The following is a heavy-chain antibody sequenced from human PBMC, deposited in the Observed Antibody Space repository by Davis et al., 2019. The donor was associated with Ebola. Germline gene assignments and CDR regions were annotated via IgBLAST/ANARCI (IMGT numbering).Heavy chain of an antibody. Sequence: AASVKVSCKASGYTFTGNYMHWVRQAPGQGLEWMGRINPNSGGTNYAQKFQGRVTMTRDTSISTAYMELSRLRSDDTAVYYCARGTITMIIVVPTWGMDVWGKGTTVTVSS. J-gene: IGHJ6*04. V-gene: IGHV1-2*06. CDR3: ARGTITMIIVVPTWGMDV. CDR2: INPNSGGT. D-gene: IGHD3-22*01. CDR1: GYTFTGNY.